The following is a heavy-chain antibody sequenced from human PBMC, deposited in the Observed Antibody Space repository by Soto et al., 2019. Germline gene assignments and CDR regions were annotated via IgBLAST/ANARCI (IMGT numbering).Heavy chain of an antibody. V-gene: IGHV3-30*18. CDR1: GFTFSNYG. Sequence: PRGPLRLYCAASGFTFSNYGMHWVREAPGKGLEWVAFISDDGSNKYYADSMKGRFTMSRDNSKRTLYLQMSSLRVEDTAVYYCTKRRNVLRFLEWSSGMEVWGQGTTVTVSS. J-gene: IGHJ6*02. D-gene: IGHD3-3*01. CDR3: TKRRNVLRFLEWSSGMEV. CDR2: ISDDGSNK.